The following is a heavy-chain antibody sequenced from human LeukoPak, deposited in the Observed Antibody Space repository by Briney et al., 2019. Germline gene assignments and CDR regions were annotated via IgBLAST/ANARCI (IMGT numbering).Heavy chain of an antibody. CDR1: GFPLSRSA. J-gene: IGHJ4*02. CDR2: ISGSGGST. Sequence: GGSLRLSCAASGFPLSRSAMSWVRQAPGKGLEWVSAISGSGGSTYYADSVKGRFTISRDNSKNTLYLQMNSLRAEDTAVYYCAKDPDCTSGICYTFFDYWGQGTLVTVSS. CDR3: AKDPDCTSGICYTFFDY. V-gene: IGHV3-23*01. D-gene: IGHD2-8*01.